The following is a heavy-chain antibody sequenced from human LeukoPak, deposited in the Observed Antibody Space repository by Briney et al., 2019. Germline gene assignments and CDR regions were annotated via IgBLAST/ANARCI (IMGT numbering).Heavy chain of an antibody. Sequence: PGRSLRLSCAAPGFTFSSYAMQWVRQAPGKGLGWVAVISYDGSNKYYADSVKGRFTISRDNSKNTLYLQMNSLRAEDTAVYYCARDVRHSSSWALGGYWGQGTLVTVSS. CDR1: GFTFSSYA. D-gene: IGHD6-13*01. CDR3: ARDVRHSSSWALGGY. V-gene: IGHV3-30-3*01. J-gene: IGHJ4*02. CDR2: ISYDGSNK.